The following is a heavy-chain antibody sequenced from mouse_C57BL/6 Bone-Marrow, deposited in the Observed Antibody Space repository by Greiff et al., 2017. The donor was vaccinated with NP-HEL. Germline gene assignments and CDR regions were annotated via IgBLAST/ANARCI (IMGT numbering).Heavy chain of an antibody. V-gene: IGHV14-4*01. CDR1: GFNIKDDY. Sequence: VQLQQSGAELVRPGASVKLSCTASGFNIKDDYMHWVKQRPEQGLEWIGWIDPENGDTEYASKFQGKATITADTSSNTAYLQLSSLTSEDTAVCYCTIPIYYYGSSYGEYWGQGTTLTVSS. CDR2: IDPENGDT. D-gene: IGHD1-1*01. CDR3: TIPIYYYGSSYGEY. J-gene: IGHJ2*01.